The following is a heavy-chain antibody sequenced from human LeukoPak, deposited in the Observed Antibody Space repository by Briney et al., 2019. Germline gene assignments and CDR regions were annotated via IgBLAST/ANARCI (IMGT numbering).Heavy chain of an antibody. CDR3: ARGPVVPAAIFGFDQGVIDY. J-gene: IGHJ4*02. V-gene: IGHV1-46*01. D-gene: IGHD2-2*01. CDR2: INPSGGST. CDR1: GYTFTSYY. Sequence: ASVKVSCKASGYTFTSYYMHWVRQAPGQGLEWMGTINPSGGSTSYAQKFQGRVTMTRDTSTSTVCMELSSLRSEDTAVYYCARGPVVPAAIFGFDQGVIDYWGQGTLVTVSS.